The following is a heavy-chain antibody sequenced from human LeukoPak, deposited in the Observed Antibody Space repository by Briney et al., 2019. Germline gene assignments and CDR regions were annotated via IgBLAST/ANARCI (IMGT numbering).Heavy chain of an antibody. CDR3: ERPTRDIVVVPAAKRFAFDI. J-gene: IGHJ6*04. CDR2: INPNSGGT. D-gene: IGHD2-2*01. Sequence: ASVKVSCKASGYTFTGYYMHWVRQAPGQGLEWMGWINPNSGGTNYAQKFQGRVTMTRDTSISTAYMELSRLRSDDTAVYYCERPTRDIVVVPAAKRFAFDIWGKGTAVTASS. CDR1: GYTFTGYY. V-gene: IGHV1-2*02.